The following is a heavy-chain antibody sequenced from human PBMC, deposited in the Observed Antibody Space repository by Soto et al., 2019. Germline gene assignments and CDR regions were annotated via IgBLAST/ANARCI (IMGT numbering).Heavy chain of an antibody. V-gene: IGHV3-30-3*01. J-gene: IGHJ2*01. CDR2: ISYDGSNK. D-gene: IGHD4-17*01. Sequence: QVQLVESGGGVVQPGRSLRLSCAASGFTFSSYAMHWVRQAPGKGLEWVAVISYDGSNKYYADSVKGRFTISRDNSKNTLYLHMNSLRAEDTAVYYCASFIDYSKWYFDLWGRGTLVTVSS. CDR1: GFTFSSYA. CDR3: ASFIDYSKWYFDL.